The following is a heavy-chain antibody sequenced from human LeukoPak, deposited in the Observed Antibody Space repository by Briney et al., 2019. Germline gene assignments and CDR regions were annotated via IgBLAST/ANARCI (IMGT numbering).Heavy chain of an antibody. CDR1: GFTFTSSA. J-gene: IGHJ4*02. V-gene: IGHV1-58*02. Sequence: ASVKVSCKSSGFTFTSSAMQWVRQARGQRLEWIGWIVVGSGNTNYAQKFQERVTITRDMSTSTAYMELSSLRSEDTAVYYCARALGGNSFYFDYWGQGTLVTVSS. CDR3: ARALGGNSFYFDY. D-gene: IGHD4-23*01. CDR2: IVVGSGNT.